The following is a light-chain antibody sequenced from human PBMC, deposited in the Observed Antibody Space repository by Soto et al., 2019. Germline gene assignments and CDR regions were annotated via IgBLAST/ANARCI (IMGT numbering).Light chain of an antibody. CDR1: QSVSTY. CDR3: QQRSNWPST. CDR2: DAS. V-gene: IGKV3-11*01. Sequence: ETVLTQSPATLSLSPGESATLSCRASQSVSTYLAWYQQKPGQAPRLLIYDASNRVTGIPARFRGSGSGTDFTLTISSLEPEDFAVYYCQQRSNWPSTFGQGTRLEIK. J-gene: IGKJ5*01.